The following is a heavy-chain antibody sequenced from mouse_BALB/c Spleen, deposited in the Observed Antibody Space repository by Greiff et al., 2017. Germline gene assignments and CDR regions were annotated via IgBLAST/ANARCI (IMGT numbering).Heavy chain of an antibody. D-gene: IGHD4-1*01. J-gene: IGHJ4*01. V-gene: IGHV5-6-5*01. CDR2: ISSGGST. Sequence: EVKLMESGGGLVKPGGSLKLSCAASGFTFSSYAMSWVRQTPEKRLEWVASISSGGSTYYPDSVKGRFTISRDNARNILYLQMSRLRSEDTAMYYCAREEWEDYWGQGTSVTVSS. CDR1: GFTFSSYA. CDR3: AREEWEDY.